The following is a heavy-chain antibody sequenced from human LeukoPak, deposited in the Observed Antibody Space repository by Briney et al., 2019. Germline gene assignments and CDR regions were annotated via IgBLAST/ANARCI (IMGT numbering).Heavy chain of an antibody. CDR2: IYYSGST. CDR3: ARVDRLQGTSYPFDY. CDR1: GGSISSPRNY. V-gene: IGHV4-39*07. Sequence: SETLSVICTVSGGSISSPRNYWAWIRQPPGKGLDWHGGIYYSGSTHYNPSLKSRAAISVDTSKNQFSLKLSSVTATDTAVYYCARVDRLQGTSYPFDYWGQGTLVTVSS. D-gene: IGHD4-11*01. J-gene: IGHJ4*02.